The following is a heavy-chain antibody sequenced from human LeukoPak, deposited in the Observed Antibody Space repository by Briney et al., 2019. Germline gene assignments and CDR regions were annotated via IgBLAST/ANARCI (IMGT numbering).Heavy chain of an antibody. J-gene: IGHJ4*02. Sequence: GGSLRLSCAASGFTFDDYAMHWVRQAPGKGLEWVSGISWNSGSIGYADSVKGRFTISRDNAANSLYLQMNSLRAEDTAVYYCATTFPYCSSGTCALGGQGTLVTVSS. CDR1: GFTFDDYA. V-gene: IGHV3-9*01. D-gene: IGHD2-15*01. CDR3: ATTFPYCSSGTCAL. CDR2: ISWNSGSI.